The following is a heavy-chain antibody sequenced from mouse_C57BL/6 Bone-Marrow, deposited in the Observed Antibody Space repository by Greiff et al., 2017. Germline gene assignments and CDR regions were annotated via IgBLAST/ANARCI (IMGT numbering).Heavy chain of an antibody. Sequence: QVHVKQSGAELARPGASVKLSCKASGYTFTSYGISWVKQRTGQGLEWIGEIYPRSGNTYYNEKFKGKATLTADKSSSTAYMELRSLTSEDSAVYFCARSSWDGAMDYWGQGTSVTVSS. D-gene: IGHD4-1*01. V-gene: IGHV1-81*01. CDR3: ARSSWDGAMDY. CDR1: GYTFTSYG. J-gene: IGHJ4*01. CDR2: IYPRSGNT.